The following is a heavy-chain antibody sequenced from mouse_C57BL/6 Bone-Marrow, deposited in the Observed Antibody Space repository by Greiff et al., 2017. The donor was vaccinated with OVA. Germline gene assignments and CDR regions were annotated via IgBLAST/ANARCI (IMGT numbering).Heavy chain of an antibody. J-gene: IGHJ3*01. CDR2: INPNNGGT. D-gene: IGHD1-1*01. V-gene: IGHV1-26*01. CDR3: SIGGSSLFAY. Sequence: EVKLQQSGPELVKPGASVKISCKASGYTFTDYYMNWVKQSHGQSLEWIGDINPNNGGTSYNQKFKGKATLTVDKSSSTAYMELRSLTSEDSAVYYCSIGGSSLFAYWGQGTRVTVSA. CDR1: GYTFTDYY.